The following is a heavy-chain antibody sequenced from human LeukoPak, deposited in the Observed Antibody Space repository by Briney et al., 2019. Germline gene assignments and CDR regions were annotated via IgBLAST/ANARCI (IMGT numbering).Heavy chain of an antibody. CDR3: AKGDGCNAFDY. J-gene: IGHJ4*02. V-gene: IGHV3-30*18. D-gene: IGHD5-24*01. Sequence: PGRSLRLSCAASGFTFSSYGMHWVRQAPGKGLEWVAVISHDGSNKYYADSVKGRFTISRDNSKNTLYLQMNSLRAEDTAVYYCAKGDGCNAFDYWGQGTLVTVSS. CDR2: ISHDGSNK. CDR1: GFTFSSYG.